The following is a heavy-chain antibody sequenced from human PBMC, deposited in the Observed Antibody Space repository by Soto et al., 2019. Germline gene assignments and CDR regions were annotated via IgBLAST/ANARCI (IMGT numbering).Heavy chain of an antibody. Sequence: GGSLRLSCAASGFTFSSYSLNWVRQAPGKGLEWVSYITSSGTTVYYADSVRGRFTISRDNAKNSLYQQKNSLRDDDTAVYYCARGSSNWAYYFDFWGQGTLVTVSS. CDR1: GFTFSSYS. CDR2: ITSSGTTV. V-gene: IGHV3-48*02. CDR3: ARGSSNWAYYFDF. D-gene: IGHD6-13*01. J-gene: IGHJ4*02.